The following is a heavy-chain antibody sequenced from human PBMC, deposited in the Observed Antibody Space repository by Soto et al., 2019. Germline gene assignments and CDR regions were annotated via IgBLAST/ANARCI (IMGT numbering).Heavy chain of an antibody. V-gene: IGHV3-21*01. CDR3: ARLNTGWYFDF. CDR2: ISSSSSYI. J-gene: IGHJ2*01. Sequence: WGSLRLSYAASGFTFSSYSMNWVRQAPGKGLEWVSSISSSSSYIYYADSVKVRFTISRDNAKNSLYLQMNSLRAEDTAVYYCARLNTGWYFDFWGRGTLVTVSS. D-gene: IGHD4-17*01. CDR1: GFTFSSYS.